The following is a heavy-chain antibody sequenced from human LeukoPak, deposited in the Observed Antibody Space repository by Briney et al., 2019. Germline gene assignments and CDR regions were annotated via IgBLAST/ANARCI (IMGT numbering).Heavy chain of an antibody. D-gene: IGHD2/OR15-2a*01. CDR2: TYYRSKWYN. Sequence: SQTLSLTCAISGDSVPSNSAAWNWIRQSPSRGLEWLGRTYYRSKWYNDYAVSVKSRITINPDTSKNQFSLQLNSVTPEDTAVYYCARAPPDYLHYYYYGMDVWGQGTTVTVSS. V-gene: IGHV6-1*01. J-gene: IGHJ6*02. CDR3: ARAPPDYLHYYYYGMDV. CDR1: GDSVPSNSAA.